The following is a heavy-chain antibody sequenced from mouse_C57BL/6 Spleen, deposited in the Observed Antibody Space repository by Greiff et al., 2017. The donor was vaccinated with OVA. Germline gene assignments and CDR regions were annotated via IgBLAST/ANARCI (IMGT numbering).Heavy chain of an antibody. J-gene: IGHJ1*03. V-gene: IGHV1-52*01. CDR3: ARRGDPWYFDV. CDR1: GYTFTSYW. D-gene: IGHD3-3*01. Sequence: QVQLKQPGAELVRPGSSVKLSCKASGYTFTSYWMHWVKQRPIQGLEWIGNIDPSDSETHYNQKFKDKATLTVDKSSSTAYMQLSSLTSEDSAVYYCARRGDPWYFDVWGTGTTVTVSS. CDR2: IDPSDSET.